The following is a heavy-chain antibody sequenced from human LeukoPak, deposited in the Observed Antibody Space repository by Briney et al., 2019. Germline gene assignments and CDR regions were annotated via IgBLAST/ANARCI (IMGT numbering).Heavy chain of an antibody. CDR3: TRPLDDYGDY. CDR1: GFTFSGSA. Sequence: PGGSLRLSCAASGFTFSGSAMQWVRQASGKGLEWVGRIRSKANSYATAYAASVKGRFTISRDDSKNTAYLQMNSLKTEDTAVYYCTRPLDDYGDYWGQGTLVTVSS. J-gene: IGHJ4*02. CDR2: IRSKANSYAT. V-gene: IGHV3-73*01.